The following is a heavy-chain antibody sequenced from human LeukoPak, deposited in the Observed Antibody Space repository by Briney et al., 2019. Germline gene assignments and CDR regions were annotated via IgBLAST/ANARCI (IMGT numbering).Heavy chain of an antibody. CDR3: AELGITMIGGV. CDR2: ISSSSSYI. Sequence: GGSLRLPCAASGFTFSSYSMNWVRQAPGKGLEWVSSISSSSSYIYYADSVKGRFTISRDTSKNTLFLQMNSLRAEDTAVYYCAELGITMIGGVWGKGTTVTISS. J-gene: IGHJ6*04. V-gene: IGHV3-21*01. D-gene: IGHD3-10*02. CDR1: GFTFSSYS.